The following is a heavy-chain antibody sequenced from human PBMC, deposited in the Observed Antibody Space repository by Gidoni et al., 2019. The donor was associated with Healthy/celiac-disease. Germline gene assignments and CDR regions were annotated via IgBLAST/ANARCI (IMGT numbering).Heavy chain of an antibody. D-gene: IGHD3-22*01. CDR3: ARDLGFYYDDPGI. CDR2: IYSGGST. V-gene: IGHV3-53*01. Sequence: VQLVESGGGLIQSGGSVRRCCAESGFTVSRNYMSWVRQAPGKGLEWVSVIYSGGSTSSADSVKGRFTISRDNSKNTLYLQMNSLRAEDTAVYYCARDLGFYYDDPGIWGQGTMVTVSS. CDR1: GFTVSRNY. J-gene: IGHJ3*02.